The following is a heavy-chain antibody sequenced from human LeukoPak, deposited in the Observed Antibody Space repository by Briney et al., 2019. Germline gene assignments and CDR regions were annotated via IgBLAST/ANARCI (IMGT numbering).Heavy chain of an antibody. Sequence: SETLSLTCAVYGGSLSGYYWSWIRQPPGKGLEWIGEINHSGSTNYNPSLKSRVTISVDTSKNQLSLKLSSVTAADTAVYYCARLDQNMEDLGVATINYWGQGTLVTVSS. V-gene: IGHV4-34*01. J-gene: IGHJ4*02. D-gene: IGHD5-12*01. CDR2: INHSGST. CDR1: GGSLSGYY. CDR3: ARLDQNMEDLGVATINY.